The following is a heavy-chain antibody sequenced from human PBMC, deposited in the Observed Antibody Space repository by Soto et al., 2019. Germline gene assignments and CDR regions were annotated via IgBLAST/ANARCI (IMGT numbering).Heavy chain of an antibody. CDR3: ARSPLDYGYSIGLHFDY. Sequence: SETLSLTCTVSGGSISSYYWSWIRQPPGKGLEWIGYIYYSGSTNYNPSLKSRVTISVDTSKNQFSLKLSSVTAADTAVYYCARSPLDYGYSIGLHFDYSGQGTLVTVSS. CDR2: IYYSGST. J-gene: IGHJ4*02. V-gene: IGHV4-59*08. CDR1: GGSISSYY. D-gene: IGHD6-19*01.